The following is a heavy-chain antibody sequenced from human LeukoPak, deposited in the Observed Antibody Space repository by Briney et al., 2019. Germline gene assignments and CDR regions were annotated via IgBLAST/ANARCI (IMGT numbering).Heavy chain of an antibody. J-gene: IGHJ4*02. Sequence: SGPTLVKPTQTLTLTCTFSGFSLSTSGVGVGWIRQPPGKALEWLALIYWDDDERYSPSLKSRLAITKDTSKNQVVLTMTNMDPVDTATYYCARSYSDSSGYRFDYWGQGTLVTVSS. CDR3: ARSYSDSSGYRFDY. D-gene: IGHD3-22*01. CDR1: GFSLSTSGVG. V-gene: IGHV2-5*02. CDR2: IYWDDDE.